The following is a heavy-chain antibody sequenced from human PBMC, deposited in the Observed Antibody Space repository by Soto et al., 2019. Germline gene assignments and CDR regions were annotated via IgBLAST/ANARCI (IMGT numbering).Heavy chain of an antibody. CDR2: VNDRGNT. CDR1: GGAISGFY. D-gene: IGHD6-19*01. Sequence: QVQLQESGPGLVKPSETLSLTCTVSGGAISGFYWSWIRQPPGKGLEWIGYVNDRGNTNYNPSLKSRVTISVDTSKNQFFLKLRSVTAADTAVYYCARDFPTAGYGSGWYDYWGQGTLVTVSS. V-gene: IGHV4-59*01. CDR3: ARDFPTAGYGSGWYDY. J-gene: IGHJ4*02.